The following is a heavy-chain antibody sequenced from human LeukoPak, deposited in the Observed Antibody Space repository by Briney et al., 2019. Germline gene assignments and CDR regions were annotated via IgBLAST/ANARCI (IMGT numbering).Heavy chain of an antibody. D-gene: IGHD3-16*02. CDR3: AKDSNGYVWGSYRYTGYFDY. Sequence: SGGSLRLSCAASGFTFSSYGMHWVRQAPGKGLEWVAFIRYDGSNKYYADSVKGRFTISRDNSKNTLYLQMNSLRAEDTAVYYCAKDSNGYVWGSYRYTGYFDYWGQGTLVTVSS. CDR2: IRYDGSNK. J-gene: IGHJ4*02. CDR1: GFTFSSYG. V-gene: IGHV3-30*02.